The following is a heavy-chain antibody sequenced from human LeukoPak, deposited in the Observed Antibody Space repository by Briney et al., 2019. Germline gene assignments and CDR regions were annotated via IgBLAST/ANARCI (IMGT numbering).Heavy chain of an antibody. CDR1: GFTFDDYA. J-gene: IGHJ4*02. CDR2: ISWNSGSI. V-gene: IGHV3-9*01. CDR3: AKDGGSGTGIYYFDY. Sequence: GGSLRLSCAASGFTFDDYAMHWVRQAPGKGLEWVSGISWNSGSIGYADSVKGRFTISRDNAKNSLYLQMNSLRAEDTALYYCAKDGGSGTGIYYFDYWGQGTLVTVSS. D-gene: IGHD1-1*01.